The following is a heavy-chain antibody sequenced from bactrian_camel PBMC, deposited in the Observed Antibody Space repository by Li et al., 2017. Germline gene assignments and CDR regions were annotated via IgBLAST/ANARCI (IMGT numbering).Heavy chain of an antibody. CDR3: AADCDPGNPGGASSVHY. J-gene: IGHJ4*01. CDR1: GHIYRDRC. D-gene: IGHD2*01. V-gene: IGHV3-3*01. CDR2: IWTDGFEP. Sequence: HVQLVESGGGSVQAEGSLRLACVVSGHIYRDRCMGWFRRVPGKQREGVAAIWTDGFEPYYADSVNLRFTISQDNAWNTVYLQMTSLKPEDSAMYYCAADCDPGNPGGASSVHYWGQGTQVTVS.